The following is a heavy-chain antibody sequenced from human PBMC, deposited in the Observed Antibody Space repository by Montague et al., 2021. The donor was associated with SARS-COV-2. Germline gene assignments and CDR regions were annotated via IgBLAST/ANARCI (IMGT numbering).Heavy chain of an antibody. D-gene: IGHD2-15*01. CDR2: ISGSGGNT. J-gene: IGHJ4*02. CDR1: GFPFSSYA. V-gene: IGHV3-23*01. CDR3: ASLGYCSGGRCYSGDY. Sequence: FLRLSCAASGFPFSSYAMSWVRQAPGKGLEWVSGISGSGGNTYYADSVKGRFTISRDNSKNMLYLQMNSLRAEDTAVYYCASLGYCSGGRCYSGDYWGQGTLVTVSS.